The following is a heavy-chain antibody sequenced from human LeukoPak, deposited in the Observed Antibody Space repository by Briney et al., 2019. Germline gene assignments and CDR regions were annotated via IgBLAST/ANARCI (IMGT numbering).Heavy chain of an antibody. D-gene: IGHD6-19*01. CDR1: GGSISSSSYY. CDR3: ARLPVYSSGWQADF. J-gene: IGHJ4*02. Sequence: SETLSLTCTVSGGSISSSSYYWGWIRQPPGKGREWIGMIHYSGRTYYNTSLMSRVTISVDTSKDQFSLKLTSVSAADTAVYYCARLPVYSSGWQADFWGQGTLVTVSS. CDR2: IHYSGRT. V-gene: IGHV4-39*01.